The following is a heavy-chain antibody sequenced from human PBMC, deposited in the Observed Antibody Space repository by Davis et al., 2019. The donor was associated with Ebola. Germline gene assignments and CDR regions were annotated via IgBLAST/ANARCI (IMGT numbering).Heavy chain of an antibody. J-gene: IGHJ6*02. D-gene: IGHD4-11*01. Sequence: GESLKISCKGSGYSFTSYWISWVRQMPGKGLEWMGKIDPTDSYTNYSPSFQGHVTISADKSISTAYLQWSSLKASDTATYYCARHWDYSTFYNYYGMDVWGQGTTVSVSS. CDR3: ARHWDYSTFYNYYGMDV. CDR2: IDPTDSYT. V-gene: IGHV5-10-1*01. CDR1: GYSFTSYW.